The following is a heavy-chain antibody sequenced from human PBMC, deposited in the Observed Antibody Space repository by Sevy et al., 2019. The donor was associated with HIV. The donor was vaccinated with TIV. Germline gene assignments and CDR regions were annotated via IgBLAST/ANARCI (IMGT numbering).Heavy chain of an antibody. CDR2: IYPDDSDT. J-gene: IGHJ4*02. CDR3: ARRSYDTNGYPQYFFDS. CDR1: GYRFTSYW. V-gene: IGHV5-51*01. D-gene: IGHD3-22*01. Sequence: GESLKISCKASGYRFTSYWIGWVRQMPGKGLQWMGIIYPDDSDTRYSPSFQCQVIISADKSINTAYLQWSSLKASDTAMYFCARRSYDTNGYPQYFFDSWGQGTLVTVSS.